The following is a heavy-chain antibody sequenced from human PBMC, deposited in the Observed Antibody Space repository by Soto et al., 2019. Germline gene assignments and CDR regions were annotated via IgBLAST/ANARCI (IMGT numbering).Heavy chain of an antibody. Sequence: EVQLLESGGILVQPGGSLRLSCAASGFTFNIYAMTWVRQAPGEGLQWVSTVGGGVTDTYYADSVKGRFTISRDNSKSTVYLQMNRLRAEDTAVYYCVKDRPNTGEAGDHYGMDGWGQGTSVTVSS. CDR2: VGGGVTDT. J-gene: IGHJ6*02. CDR1: GFTFNIYA. CDR3: VKDRPNTGEAGDHYGMDG. D-gene: IGHD3-10*01. V-gene: IGHV3-23*01.